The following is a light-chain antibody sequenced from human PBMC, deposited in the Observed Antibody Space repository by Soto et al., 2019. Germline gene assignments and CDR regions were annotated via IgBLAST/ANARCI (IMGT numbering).Light chain of an antibody. CDR2: SVT. CDR1: INDVGGYNS. J-gene: IGLJ1*01. Sequence: QSALTQPRSVSGSPGQSVTISCSGTINDVGGYNSVSWFQHHPGSAPKLMVHSVTQRPSGVPDRFSGSKSGNTASLPISGLQAEDEADYYCCSDAGSYTSYVFGTGTKLTVL. CDR3: CSDAGSYTSYV. V-gene: IGLV2-11*01.